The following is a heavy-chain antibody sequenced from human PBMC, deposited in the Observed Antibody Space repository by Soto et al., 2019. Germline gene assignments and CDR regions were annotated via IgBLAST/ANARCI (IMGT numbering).Heavy chain of an antibody. J-gene: IGHJ4*02. Sequence: PSETLSLTCTVSGHSLSSGGYYWSRIRQHPGKGLEWVGYIYFTGSTLYNPSLKSRLAMSLDTSKNQFSLRLTSVTAADTAVYFCARDWGSSGWPNWGQGTLVTVSS. CDR2: IYFTGST. V-gene: IGHV4-31*03. CDR1: GHSLSSGGYY. D-gene: IGHD6-19*01. CDR3: ARDWGSSGWPN.